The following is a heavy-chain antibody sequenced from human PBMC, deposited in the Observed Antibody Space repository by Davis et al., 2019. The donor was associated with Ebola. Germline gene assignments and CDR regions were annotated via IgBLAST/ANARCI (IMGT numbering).Heavy chain of an antibody. Sequence: ASVKVSCKASGYTFTSYAMNWVRQAPGQGLEWMGWINTNTGNPTYAQGFTGRFVFSLDTSVSTAYLQISSLKAEDTAVYYCARDFSSSWPEGMDVWGKGTTVTVSS. CDR2: INTNTGNP. J-gene: IGHJ6*04. CDR1: GYTFTSYA. V-gene: IGHV7-4-1*02. CDR3: ARDFSSSWPEGMDV. D-gene: IGHD6-13*01.